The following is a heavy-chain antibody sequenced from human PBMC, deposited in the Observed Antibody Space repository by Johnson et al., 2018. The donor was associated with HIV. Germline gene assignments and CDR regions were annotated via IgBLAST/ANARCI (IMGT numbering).Heavy chain of an antibody. CDR2: LSYDGSSK. CDR3: AKDEEGYGSGGICYANAFDI. Sequence: QMLLVESGGDVVQPGRSLRLSCTASGFTFSSYALHWVRQAPGKGLEWVAVLSYDGSSKYYADSVKGRFTISRDNSKNTLNLQMNSLRAEDTAVDYCAKDEEGYGSGGICYANAFDIWGQGTLVTVSS. D-gene: IGHD2-15*01. J-gene: IGHJ3*02. V-gene: IGHV3-30-3*01. CDR1: GFTFSSYA.